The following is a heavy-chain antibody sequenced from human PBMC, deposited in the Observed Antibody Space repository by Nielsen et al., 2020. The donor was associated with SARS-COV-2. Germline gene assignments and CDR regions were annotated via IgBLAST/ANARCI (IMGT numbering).Heavy chain of an antibody. D-gene: IGHD6-19*01. CDR2: ISYDGSNK. J-gene: IGHJ4*02. Sequence: GESLKISCAASGFTFSSYGMHWVRQAPGKGLEWVAVISYDGSNKYYADSVKGRFTISRDNSKNTPYLQMNSLRAEDTAVYYCAKSQVGIGQWLGYWGQGTLVTVSS. V-gene: IGHV3-30*18. CDR1: GFTFSSYG. CDR3: AKSQVGIGQWLGY.